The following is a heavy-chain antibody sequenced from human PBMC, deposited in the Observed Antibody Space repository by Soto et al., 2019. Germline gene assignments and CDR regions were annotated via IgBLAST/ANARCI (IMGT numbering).Heavy chain of an antibody. D-gene: IGHD2-21*02. V-gene: IGHV3-21*01. CDR3: ARGRHIVAVTASHDDAFDI. Sequence: EVQLVESGGGLVKPGGSLRLSCAASGFTFSSYSMNWVRQAPGKGLEWVSSISSSSSYIYYADSVKGRFTISRDNAKNSLYLQMNSLRAEDTAVYYCARGRHIVAVTASHDDAFDIWGQGTMVTVSS. CDR1: GFTFSSYS. CDR2: ISSSSSYI. J-gene: IGHJ3*02.